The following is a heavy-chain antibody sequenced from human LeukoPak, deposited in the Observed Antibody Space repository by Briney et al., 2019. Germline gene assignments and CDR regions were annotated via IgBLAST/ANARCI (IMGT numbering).Heavy chain of an antibody. J-gene: IGHJ4*02. Sequence: ASVKVPCKASGYTFTSYDISWVRQAPGQGLEWMGWISAYNGNTNYAQKLQGRVTMTTDTSTSTAYMELRSLRSDDTAVYYCAAEPDYYGSGVGTDYWGQGTLVTVSS. D-gene: IGHD3-10*01. CDR3: AAEPDYYGSGVGTDY. V-gene: IGHV1-18*01. CDR2: ISAYNGNT. CDR1: GYTFTSYD.